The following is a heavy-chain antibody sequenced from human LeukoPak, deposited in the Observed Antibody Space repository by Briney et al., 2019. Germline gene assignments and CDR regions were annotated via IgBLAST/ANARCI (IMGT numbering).Heavy chain of an antibody. CDR3: AKRETDIVVVVAAFDSYYFDY. Sequence: GGSLRLSCAASGFTFSSYAMSWVRQAPGKGLEWVSAISGSGGSTYYADSVKGRFTISRDNSKNTLYPQMNSLRAEDTAVYYCAKRETDIVVVVAAFDSYYFDYWGQGTLVTVSS. CDR2: ISGSGGST. J-gene: IGHJ4*02. CDR1: GFTFSSYA. D-gene: IGHD2-15*01. V-gene: IGHV3-23*01.